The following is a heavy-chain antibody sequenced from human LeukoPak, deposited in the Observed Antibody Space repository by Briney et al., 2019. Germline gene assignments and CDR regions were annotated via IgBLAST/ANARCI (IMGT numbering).Heavy chain of an antibody. CDR1: GGSISSYY. CDR3: ARDHHYDSSGYYQRYFDY. Sequence: SETLSLTCTVSGGSISSYYWSWIRQPPGKGLEWIGYIYYSGSTNYNPSLKSRVTISVDTSKNQLSLKLSSVTAADTAVYYCARDHHYDSSGYYQRYFDYWGQGTLVTVSS. V-gene: IGHV4-59*01. D-gene: IGHD3-22*01. J-gene: IGHJ4*02. CDR2: IYYSGST.